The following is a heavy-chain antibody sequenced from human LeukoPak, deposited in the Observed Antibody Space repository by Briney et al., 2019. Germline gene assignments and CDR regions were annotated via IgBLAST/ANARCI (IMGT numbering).Heavy chain of an antibody. V-gene: IGHV4-59*01. J-gene: IGHJ4*02. CDR1: GGSISSYY. CDR2: IYYSGST. Sequence: SETLSLTCTVSGGSISSYYWSWIRQPPGKGLEWIGYIYYSGSTNYSPSLKSRVTISVDTSKNQFSLKLSSVTAADTAVYYCARRSLGSSGYNERYDYWGQGTLVTVSS. D-gene: IGHD3-22*01. CDR3: ARRSLGSSGYNERYDY.